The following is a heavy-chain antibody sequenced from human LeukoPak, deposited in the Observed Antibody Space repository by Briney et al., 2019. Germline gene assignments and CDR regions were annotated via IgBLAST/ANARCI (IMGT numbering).Heavy chain of an antibody. Sequence: GGSLRLSCAASGFTFSSYAMSWXRQAPGKGLEWVSXXXGXXGSTYYADSVKGRFTISRDNSKNTLYLQMNSLRAEDTAVYYCAKGLYYYDSSGYSLDAFDIWGQGTMVTVSS. D-gene: IGHD3-22*01. CDR2: XXGXXGST. V-gene: IGHV3-23*01. CDR3: AKGLYYYDSSGYSLDAFDI. CDR1: GFTFSSYA. J-gene: IGHJ3*02.